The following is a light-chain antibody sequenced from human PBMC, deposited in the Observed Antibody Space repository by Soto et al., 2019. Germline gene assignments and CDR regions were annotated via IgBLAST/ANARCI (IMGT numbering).Light chain of an antibody. J-gene: IGKJ1*01. CDR2: DAS. CDR3: QQRSNWSWT. CDR1: QSVNRY. V-gene: IGKV3-11*01. Sequence: EIVLTQSPATLSLSPGERATLSCWASQSVNRYLVWYQQKPGQAPRLLMYDASKRATGIPARLSGSGSGTDFTLTISSLEPEDFAVYYCQQRSNWSWTFGQGTKVDIK.